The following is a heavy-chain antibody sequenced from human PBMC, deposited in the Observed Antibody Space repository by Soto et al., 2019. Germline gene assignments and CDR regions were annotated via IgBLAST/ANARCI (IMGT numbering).Heavy chain of an antibody. CDR3: AREYTYGSNFFDC. CDR1: GGSISSAAYY. D-gene: IGHD5-18*01. Sequence: TLSLTCTVSGGSISSAAYYWSWIRQHPGKGLEWIGYISHSGSTYYNPSLKSRVIISVDTSKNQFSLSLTSVTAADTAVYYCAREYTYGSNFFDCWGQGALVTVS. CDR2: ISHSGST. J-gene: IGHJ4*02. V-gene: IGHV4-31*03.